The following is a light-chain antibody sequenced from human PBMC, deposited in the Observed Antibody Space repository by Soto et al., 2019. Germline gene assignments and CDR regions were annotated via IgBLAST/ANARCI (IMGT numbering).Light chain of an antibody. V-gene: IGKV1-5*03. CDR1: QDISNW. Sequence: DIQMTQSPSTLSAAVGDRVTITCRASQDISNWLAWYQQKPGKAPNLLIYKASTLDSGVPSRFSGSGSGTDFTLTISGLQPDDFATYYCQQYTSYYTFGQGTRLEIK. CDR2: KAS. CDR3: QQYTSYYT. J-gene: IGKJ5*01.